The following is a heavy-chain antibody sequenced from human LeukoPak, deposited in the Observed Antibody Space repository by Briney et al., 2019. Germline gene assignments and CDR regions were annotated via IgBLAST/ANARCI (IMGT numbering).Heavy chain of an antibody. V-gene: IGHV3-23*01. CDR1: GFTFGDYA. J-gene: IGHJ4*02. CDR3: ARAATTGTVDY. D-gene: IGHD6-13*01. CDR2: ISGSGGST. Sequence: GGSLRLSCTASGFTFGDYAMSRVRQAPGKGLEWVSAISGSGGSTYYADSVKGRFTISRDNSKNTLYLQMNSLRAEDTAEYYCARAATTGTVDYWGQGTLVTVSS.